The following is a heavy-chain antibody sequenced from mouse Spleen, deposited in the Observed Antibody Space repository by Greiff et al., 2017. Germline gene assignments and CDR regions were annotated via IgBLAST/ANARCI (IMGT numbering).Heavy chain of an antibody. V-gene: IGHV1-54*01. CDR2: INPGSGGT. J-gene: IGHJ3*01. CDR3: ARGMDGRHACFAY. D-gene: IGHD1-1*02. Sequence: QVQLQQSGAELVRPGTSVKVSCKASGYAFTNYLIEWVKQRPGQGLEWIGVINPGSGGTNYNEKFKGKATLTADKSSSTAYMQLSSLTSEDSAVYFCARGMDGRHACFAYWGQGTLVTVSA. CDR1: GYAFTNYL.